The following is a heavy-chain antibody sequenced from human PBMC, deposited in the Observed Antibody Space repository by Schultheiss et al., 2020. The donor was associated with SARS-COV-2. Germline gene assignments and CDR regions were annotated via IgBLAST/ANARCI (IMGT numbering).Heavy chain of an antibody. D-gene: IGHD3-16*01. CDR3: ARGGDWFDP. CDR2: IYYSGST. J-gene: IGHJ5*02. Sequence: QTLSLTCTVSGGSITNGGHSWTWLRQPPGKGLEWIGYIYYSGSTYYNPSLKSRVTISVDTSKNQFSLKLSSVTAADTAVYYCARGGDWFDPWGQGTLVTVSS. V-gene: IGHV4-31*03. CDR1: GGSITNGGHS.